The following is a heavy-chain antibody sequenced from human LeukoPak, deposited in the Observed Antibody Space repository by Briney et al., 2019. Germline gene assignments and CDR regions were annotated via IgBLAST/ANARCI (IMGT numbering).Heavy chain of an antibody. V-gene: IGHV3-33*06. CDR1: GLTFSSYG. D-gene: IGHD6-13*01. CDR3: AKGGVAAAGSDLYYFDY. Sequence: GGSLRLSCAASGLTFSSYGMHGVREAPDRGLEWVTVLWYDGSNKYYADSVKGRFTISRDNSKNTLYLQMNSLRAEDTAAYYCAKGGVAAAGSDLYYFDYWGQGTLVTVSS. CDR2: LWYDGSNK. J-gene: IGHJ4*02.